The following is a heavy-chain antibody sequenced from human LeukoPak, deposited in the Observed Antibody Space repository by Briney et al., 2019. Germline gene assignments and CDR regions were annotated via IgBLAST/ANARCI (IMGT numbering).Heavy chain of an antibody. Sequence: SVKVSCKASGGTFSSYTISWVRQAPGQGLEWMGRIIPILGIANYAQKFQGRVTITADKSTSTAYMELSSLRSEDTAVYYCARVTIFGPYYFDYWGQGTLVTVSS. CDR1: GGTFSSYT. CDR3: ARVTIFGPYYFDY. D-gene: IGHD3-3*01. V-gene: IGHV1-69*02. CDR2: IIPILGIA. J-gene: IGHJ4*02.